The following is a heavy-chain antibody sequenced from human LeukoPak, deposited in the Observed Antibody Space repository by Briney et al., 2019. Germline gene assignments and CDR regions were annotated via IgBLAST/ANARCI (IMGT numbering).Heavy chain of an antibody. CDR3: ARMGDSGDEGESDY. J-gene: IGHJ4*02. CDR2: ISAYNGNT. Sequence: GASVKVSCKASGYSFTGYGISWVRQAPGQGLEWMGWISAYNGNTNYAQKLQGRVTMTTDTSTSTAYMELRSLRSDDTAVYYCARMGDSGDEGESDYWGQGTLVTVSS. CDR1: GYSFTGYG. D-gene: IGHD5-12*01. V-gene: IGHV1-18*04.